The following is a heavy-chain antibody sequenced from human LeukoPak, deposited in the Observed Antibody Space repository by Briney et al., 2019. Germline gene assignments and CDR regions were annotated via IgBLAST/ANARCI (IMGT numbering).Heavy chain of an antibody. CDR1: GFTFSSYS. J-gene: IGHJ5*02. Sequence: GGSLRLSCAASGFTFSSYSMNWVRQAPGKGLEWVSSISSSSSYIYYADSVTGRFTISRDNAKNSLYLQMNSLRAEDTAVYYWACDPGCSSTSCAGIRVFPWGEGTLVTVFS. CDR2: ISSSSSYI. D-gene: IGHD2-2*01. V-gene: IGHV3-21*01. CDR3: ACDPGCSSTSCAGIRVFP.